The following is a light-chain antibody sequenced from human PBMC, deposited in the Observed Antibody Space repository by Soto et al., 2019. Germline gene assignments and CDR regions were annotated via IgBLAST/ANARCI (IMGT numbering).Light chain of an antibody. Sequence: EIVMTQSPATLSVSPGERATLSCWASQSVSSSYLAWYQQEPGQAPRLLLYGASSRATGIPDRFSGSASGTEFTLTISSLQSEDFGTYYCQQYESYSPLTFGGGTKVDIK. CDR3: QQYESYSPLT. CDR2: GAS. CDR1: QSVSSSY. J-gene: IGKJ4*01. V-gene: IGKV3D-15*01.